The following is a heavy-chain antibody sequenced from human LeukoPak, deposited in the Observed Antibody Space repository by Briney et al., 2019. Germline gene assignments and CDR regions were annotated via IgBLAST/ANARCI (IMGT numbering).Heavy chain of an antibody. CDR3: ARFVAVAGTPLDY. CDR2: MNPNSGNT. Sequence: ASAKVSCKASGYTFTSYDINWVRQATGQGLQWMGWMNPNSGNTGYAQKFQGRVTMTRNTSISTAYMELSSLRSEDTAVYYCARFVAVAGTPLDYWGQGTLVTVSP. J-gene: IGHJ4*02. V-gene: IGHV1-8*01. D-gene: IGHD6-19*01. CDR1: GYTFTSYD.